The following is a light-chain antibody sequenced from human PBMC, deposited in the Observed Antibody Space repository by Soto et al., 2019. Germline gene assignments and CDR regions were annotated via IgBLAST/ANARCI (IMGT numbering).Light chain of an antibody. Sequence: QSVLPQPASASGSPGQSITISCTGTSSDVGGYNYVSWYQQHPGKAPKFMIYDVSNRPSGVSNRFSGSKSGNTASLTISGLQAEDEADYYCCSYTTSNTRQIVFGTGTKVTVL. V-gene: IGLV2-14*01. CDR3: CSYTTSNTRQIV. CDR1: SSDVGGYNY. CDR2: DVS. J-gene: IGLJ1*01.